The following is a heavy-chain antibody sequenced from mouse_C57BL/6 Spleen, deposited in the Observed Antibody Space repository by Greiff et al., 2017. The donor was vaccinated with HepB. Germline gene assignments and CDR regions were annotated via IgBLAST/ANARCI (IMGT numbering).Heavy chain of an antibody. J-gene: IGHJ1*03. CDR1: GYTFTSYG. Sequence: QVQLKESGAELARPGASVKLSCKASGYTFTSYGLSWVTQRTGQGLEWIGEIYPRSGNTYYNEKFKGKATLTADKSSSTAYMELRSLTSEDSAVYFCARRGYYGSSYGYFDVWGTGTTVTVSS. CDR2: IYPRSGNT. V-gene: IGHV1-81*01. D-gene: IGHD1-1*01. CDR3: ARRGYYGSSYGYFDV.